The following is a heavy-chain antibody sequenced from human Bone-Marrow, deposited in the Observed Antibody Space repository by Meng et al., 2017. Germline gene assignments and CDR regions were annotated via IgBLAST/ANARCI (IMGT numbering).Heavy chain of an antibody. CDR3: AWEFLHSGSWGFF. CDR1: GYTCTSYG. J-gene: IGHJ4*02. V-gene: IGHV1-18*01. CDR2: INADSGYT. Sequence: HVQLVQSGAEVKRPGASVKVSCKASGYTCTSYGISWVRQAPGQRLEWMGWINADSGYTKSSHTFQGRVTFTRDTSANTVYMELSSLSSEDTTVFYCAWEFLHSGSWGFFWGQGTLVTVSS. D-gene: IGHD3-10*01.